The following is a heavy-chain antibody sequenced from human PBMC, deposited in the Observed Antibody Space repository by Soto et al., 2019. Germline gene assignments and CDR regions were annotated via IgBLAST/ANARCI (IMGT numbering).Heavy chain of an antibody. CDR3: AKDNCISTSCYRLYNWFDP. V-gene: IGHV3-30*18. CDR1: GFTFSSYG. D-gene: IGHD2-2*01. Sequence: QVQLVESGGGVVQPGRSLRLSCAASGFTFSSYGMHWVRQAPGKGLEWVAVISYGGSNKYYADSVKGRFTISRDNSKNPLYLQMNNLRAEDTGVYYCAKDNCISTSCYRLYNWFDPWGQGTLVTVSS. J-gene: IGHJ5*02. CDR2: ISYGGSNK.